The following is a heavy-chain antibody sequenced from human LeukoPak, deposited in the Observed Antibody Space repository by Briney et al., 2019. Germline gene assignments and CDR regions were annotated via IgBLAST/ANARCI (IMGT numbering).Heavy chain of an antibody. CDR2: IYYSGST. Sequence: PSETLSLTRSVSGGSLSSYYWSWIRQSPGKGLEWIGYIYYSGSTNYNPSLKSRVTISLDTSKSQFSLKLTSVTAADTAVYYCARAPIPYDRSRTYYRCDPWGQGTLVTVAS. D-gene: IGHD1-26*01. CDR1: GGSLSSYY. J-gene: IGHJ5*02. CDR3: ARAPIPYDRSRTYYRCDP. V-gene: IGHV4-59*01.